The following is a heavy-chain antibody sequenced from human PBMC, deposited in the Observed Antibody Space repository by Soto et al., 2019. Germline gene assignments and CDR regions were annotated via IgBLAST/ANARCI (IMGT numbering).Heavy chain of an antibody. J-gene: IGHJ6*02. CDR1: GGSISSYY. CDR2: IYYSGST. CDR3: ARAPVITFGGVIVIGRNYGMDV. Sequence: PSETLSLTCTVSGGSISSYYWSWIRQPPGKGLEWIGYIYYSGSTNYNPSLKSRVTISVDTPKNQFSLKLSSVTAADTAVYYCARAPVITFGGVIVIGRNYGMDVWGQGTTVTVSS. V-gene: IGHV4-59*01. D-gene: IGHD3-16*02.